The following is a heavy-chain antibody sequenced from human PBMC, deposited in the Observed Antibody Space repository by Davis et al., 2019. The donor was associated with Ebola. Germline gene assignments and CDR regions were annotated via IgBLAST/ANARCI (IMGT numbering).Heavy chain of an antibody. CDR1: GFTFSASA. D-gene: IGHD6-19*01. CDR2: IRSKANSYAT. J-gene: IGHJ4*02. V-gene: IGHV3-73*01. Sequence: GESLKISCAASGFTFSASAMHWVRQASGKGLEWVGRIRSKANSYATAYAASVKGRFTISRDDSKNTVYLQMNSLKTEDTAVYYCTSTSGRDDYWGQGTLVTVSS. CDR3: TSTSGRDDY.